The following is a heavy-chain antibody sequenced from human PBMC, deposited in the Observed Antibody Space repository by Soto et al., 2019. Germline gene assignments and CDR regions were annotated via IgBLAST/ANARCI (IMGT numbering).Heavy chain of an antibody. CDR1: GYSVTSYW. CDR3: ARGVKMATPPKYYFDX. J-gene: IGHJ4*02. V-gene: IGHV5-10-1*01. CDR2: FDSSDSST. Sequence: PGESLKSACKGSGYSVTSYWITWVRQMPGKGLELMVMFDSSDSSTNYRPSFRGHVTISSYRSTNTAYLQWSSLKSSDTAMYYCARGVKMATPPKYYFDXWGQGTLVTAS. D-gene: IGHD5-12*01.